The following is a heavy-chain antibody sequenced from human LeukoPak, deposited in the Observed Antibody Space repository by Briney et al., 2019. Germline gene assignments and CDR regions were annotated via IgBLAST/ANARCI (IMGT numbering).Heavy chain of an antibody. V-gene: IGHV3-7*04. CDR2: IKHDGSEK. CDR3: ARDLGYCSGGSCSSVFDY. D-gene: IGHD2-15*01. Sequence: GGSLRLSCAASGFTFRSSWMNWVRQSPGKGLEWVANIKHDGSEKNCVDSVEGRFTISRDNARNSLFLQMNGLRAEDTAVYYCARDLGYCSGGSCSSVFDYWGRGTLVTVSS. J-gene: IGHJ4*02. CDR1: GFTFRSSW.